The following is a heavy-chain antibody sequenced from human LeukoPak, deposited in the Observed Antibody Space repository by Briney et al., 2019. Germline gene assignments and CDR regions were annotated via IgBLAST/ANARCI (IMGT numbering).Heavy chain of an antibody. Sequence: SETLSLTCTVSDDSISNYFWSWIRQPAGKGLEWIGRIYAGEGAKYNPSLETRVTVSVDTSTNQLSLKLSSVTAADTAVYYCAREGYSYGYYFDYWGQGTLVTVSS. V-gene: IGHV4-4*07. CDR1: DDSISNYF. D-gene: IGHD5-18*01. J-gene: IGHJ4*02. CDR3: AREGYSYGYYFDY. CDR2: IYAGEGA.